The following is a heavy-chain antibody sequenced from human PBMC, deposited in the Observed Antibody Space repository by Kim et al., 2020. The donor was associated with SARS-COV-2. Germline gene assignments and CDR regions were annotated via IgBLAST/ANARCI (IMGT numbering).Heavy chain of an antibody. CDR3: ASPISYSSNWLGFY. D-gene: IGHD6-13*01. Sequence: ADSVKGRFTIYRDNAKNTLYLQMNSLRAEDTAVYYCASPISYSSNWLGFYWGQGTLVTVSS. V-gene: IGHV3-74*01. J-gene: IGHJ4*02.